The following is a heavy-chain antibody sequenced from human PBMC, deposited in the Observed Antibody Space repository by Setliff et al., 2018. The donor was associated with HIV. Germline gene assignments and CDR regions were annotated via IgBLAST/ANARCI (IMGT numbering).Heavy chain of an antibody. CDR2: IYYSGNT. V-gene: IGHV4-39*07. J-gene: IGHJ6*02. D-gene: IGHD6-19*01. CDR3: ARDRWSVAGAYYYYGMDV. Sequence: SETLSLTCAVSGASSSTRGYYWGWIRQPPGKGPEWIGSIYYSGNTYYNPSLKSRVTISLDTSKNQFSLKLSSVTAADTAVYYCARDRWSVAGAYYYYGMDVWGQGTTVTVSS. CDR1: GASSSTRGYY.